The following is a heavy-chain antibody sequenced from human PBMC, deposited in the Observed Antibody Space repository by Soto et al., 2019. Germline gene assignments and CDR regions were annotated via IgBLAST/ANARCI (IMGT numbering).Heavy chain of an antibody. J-gene: IGHJ5*02. CDR3: ARDRRTNCSGGSCYSGWFDP. D-gene: IGHD2-15*01. CDR2: ISAYNGNT. V-gene: IGHV1-18*01. Sequence: QVQLVQSGAEVKKPGASVKVSCKASGYTFTSYGISWVRQAPGQGLEWMGWISAYNGNTNYAQKLQGRVTMTTDTSTSTAYMELSSLRSDDTAVYYCARDRRTNCSGGSCYSGWFDPWGQGTLVTVSS. CDR1: GYTFTSYG.